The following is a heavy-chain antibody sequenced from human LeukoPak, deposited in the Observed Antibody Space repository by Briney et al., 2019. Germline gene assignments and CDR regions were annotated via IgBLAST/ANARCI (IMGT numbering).Heavy chain of an antibody. CDR3: ARDDYGDYDFDY. D-gene: IGHD4-17*01. Sequence: PGGSLRLSCAASGFTFSRYSMNWVRQAPGKGLEWVSFISSSSTTIFYADSVKGRFTISRDNAKNSLFLQMNSLRAKDTAVYYCARDDYGDYDFDYWGQGTLVAVSS. J-gene: IGHJ4*02. V-gene: IGHV3-48*01. CDR2: ISSSSTTI. CDR1: GFTFSRYS.